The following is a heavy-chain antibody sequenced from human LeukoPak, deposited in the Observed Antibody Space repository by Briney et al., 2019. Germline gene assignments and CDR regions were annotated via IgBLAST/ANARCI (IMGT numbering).Heavy chain of an antibody. Sequence: GESLKISCAASGFTVSSNYMSWVRQAPGKGLEWVSVIYSGGSTYYADSVKGRFTISRDNSKNTLYLQMNSLRAEDTAVYYCAQSGSYSDYWGQGTLVTVSS. D-gene: IGHD1-26*01. V-gene: IGHV3-53*01. CDR1: GFTVSSNY. CDR3: AQSGSYSDY. CDR2: IYSGGST. J-gene: IGHJ4*02.